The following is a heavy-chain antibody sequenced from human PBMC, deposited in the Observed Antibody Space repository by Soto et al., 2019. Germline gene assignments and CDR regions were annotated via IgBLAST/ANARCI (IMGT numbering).Heavy chain of an antibody. V-gene: IGHV4-59*01. D-gene: IGHD1-26*01. CDR3: AMDRVGHGGQGY. Sequence: QLQLQESGPGLVKPSETLSLTCSVSGGFISGYHWSWIRQPPGKGLEWIGQVYDSGSPNYNPSLQSRVTISVDTSKRQFSLKLSSVTSADTAVYYCAMDRVGHGGQGYWGQGTLVTVSS. CDR1: GGFISGYH. J-gene: IGHJ4*02. CDR2: VYDSGSP.